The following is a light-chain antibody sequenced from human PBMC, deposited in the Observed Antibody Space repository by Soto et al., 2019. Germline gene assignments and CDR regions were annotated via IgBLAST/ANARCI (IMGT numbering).Light chain of an antibody. CDR1: QSVSSY. J-gene: IGKJ5*01. Sequence: EIVLTQSPATLPLSPGERATLSCRASQSVSSYLAWYQQKPGQAPRLLIYDASNRATGIPARFSGSGSGTDFTLTISSLEPEDFALYYCQQRSNWPITFGQGTRLEIK. V-gene: IGKV3-11*01. CDR3: QQRSNWPIT. CDR2: DAS.